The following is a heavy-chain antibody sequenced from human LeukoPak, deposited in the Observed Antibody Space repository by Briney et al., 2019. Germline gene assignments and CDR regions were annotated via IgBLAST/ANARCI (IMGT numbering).Heavy chain of an antibody. CDR1: GFTFSAHA. J-gene: IGHJ5*01. D-gene: IGHD3-22*01. Sequence: GGSLRLSCAASGFTFSAHAMSWVRQPPGKGLEWVSAISGSNGRTHYADSLRGRFSISRDNSKNTLYLQMNSLRADDTAVYYCAKDVLHDGSVYYANYLDSWGHGTLVTVSS. CDR2: ISGSNGRT. V-gene: IGHV3-23*01. CDR3: AKDVLHDGSVYYANYLDS.